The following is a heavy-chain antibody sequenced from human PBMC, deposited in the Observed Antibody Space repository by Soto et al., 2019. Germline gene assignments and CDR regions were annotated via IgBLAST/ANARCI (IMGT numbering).Heavy chain of an antibody. J-gene: IGHJ6*02. CDR1: GFTVSRNY. D-gene: IGHD1-26*01. CDR2: LYTGGRT. CDR3: ARVWETYHYVTDV. Sequence: PGGSLRLSCAASGFTVSRNYMSWVRKAPGKGLEWVSVLYTGGRTEYADSVKGRFTISRDNSKNTLYLQMNSLRAEDTAVYYCARVWETYHYVTDVWGQGTTVTVSS. V-gene: IGHV3-53*01.